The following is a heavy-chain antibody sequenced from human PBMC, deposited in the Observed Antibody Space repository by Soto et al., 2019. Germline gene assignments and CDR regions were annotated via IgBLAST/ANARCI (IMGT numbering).Heavy chain of an antibody. J-gene: IGHJ4*02. CDR3: ARGITRPTPLDY. V-gene: IGHV1-3*05. Sequence: QVQLVQSGAEEKKPGASVKVSCKASGYTFTSYAMHWVRQAPGQRLEWMGWINAGNGNTKYSQKFQGRVTITRDTTASTAYMDLSSLRSEDTAVYYCARGITRPTPLDYWGQGTLVTVSS. CDR2: INAGNGNT. D-gene: IGHD1-20*01. CDR1: GYTFTSYA.